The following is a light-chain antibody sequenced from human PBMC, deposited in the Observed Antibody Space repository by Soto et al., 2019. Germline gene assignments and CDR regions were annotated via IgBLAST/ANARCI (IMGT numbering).Light chain of an antibody. CDR3: QQYESLPLT. CDR1: QGIGSW. J-gene: IGKJ5*01. Sequence: DIQMTQSPSSLSASIGDRVTITCQASQGIGSWLAWYQQKPGKAPKLLIYDASDLETGVPSRFSGSGSGTGFTFTISSLQPEDFATYYCQQYESLPLTFGQGTRLEIK. CDR2: DAS. V-gene: IGKV1-33*01.